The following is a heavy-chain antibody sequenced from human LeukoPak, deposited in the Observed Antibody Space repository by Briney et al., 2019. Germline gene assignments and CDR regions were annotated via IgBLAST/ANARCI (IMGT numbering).Heavy chain of an antibody. CDR3: ARVRYRAAAGYYYFDY. CDR1: GGTFSSYA. CDR2: IIPIFGTA. Sequence: SVKVSCKASGGTFSSYAISWVRQAPGQGLEWMGGIIPIFGTANYAQKFQGRVTITADESTSTAYMELSSLRSEDTAVYYCARVRYRAAAGYYYFDYWGQGTLVTVSS. V-gene: IGHV1-69*01. D-gene: IGHD6-13*01. J-gene: IGHJ4*02.